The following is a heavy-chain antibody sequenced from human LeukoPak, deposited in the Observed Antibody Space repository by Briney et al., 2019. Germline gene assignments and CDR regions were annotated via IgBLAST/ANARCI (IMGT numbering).Heavy chain of an antibody. CDR2: IYYSGST. D-gene: IGHD5-18*01. CDR3: ARDRSYGLYDGGYYGMDV. J-gene: IGHJ6*02. Sequence: PSETLSHTCTVSGGSISSYYWSWIRQPPGKGLEWIGYIYYSGSTNYNPSLKSRVTISVDTSKNQFSLKLSSVTAADTAVYYCARDRSYGLYDGGYYGMDVWGQGTTVTVSS. V-gene: IGHV4-59*01. CDR1: GGSISSYY.